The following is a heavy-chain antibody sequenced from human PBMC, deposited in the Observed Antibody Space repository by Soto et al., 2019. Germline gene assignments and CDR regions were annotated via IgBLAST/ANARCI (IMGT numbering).Heavy chain of an antibody. CDR2: ISYDGSNK. Sequence: PLGSLRLSCAASGFTFISYAIRFFRHSPCKGLEWVAVISYDGSNKYYADSVKGRFTISRDNSKNTLYLQMNSLRAEDTAVYYCARDQYSSSWYYYYYYGMDVWGQGTTVTVS. J-gene: IGHJ6*02. V-gene: IGHV3-30-3*01. D-gene: IGHD6-13*01. CDR1: GFTFISYA. CDR3: ARDQYSSSWYYYYYYGMDV.